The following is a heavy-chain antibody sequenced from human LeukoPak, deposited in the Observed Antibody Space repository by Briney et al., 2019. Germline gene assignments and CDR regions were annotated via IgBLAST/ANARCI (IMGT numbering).Heavy chain of an antibody. D-gene: IGHD2-15*01. CDR1: GYIFTTYF. CDR3: ARDWDCSGGSCHPHYFDY. V-gene: IGHV1-18*04. CDR2: ISVYYGDT. Sequence: ASVKVSCKASGYIFTTYFIHWVRQAPGQGLEWMGWISVYYGDTKYAEKLQGRVTMTTDTSTSTAYMELRSLRSDDTAVYYCARDWDCSGGSCHPHYFDYWGQGTLVTVSS. J-gene: IGHJ4*02.